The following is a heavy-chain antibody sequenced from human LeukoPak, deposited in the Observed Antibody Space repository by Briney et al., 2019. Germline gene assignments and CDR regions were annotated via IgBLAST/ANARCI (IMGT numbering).Heavy chain of an antibody. CDR1: GGTFSSYA. D-gene: IGHD5-12*01. CDR2: IIPIFGTA. CDR3: ATRGYYYYMDV. V-gene: IGHV1-69*05. J-gene: IGHJ6*03. Sequence: ASVKVSCKASGGTFSSYAISWVRQAPGQGLEWMGRIIPIFGTANYAQKFQGRVTITTDESTSTAYMELSSLRSEATAVYYCATRGYYYYMDVWGKGTTVTVSS.